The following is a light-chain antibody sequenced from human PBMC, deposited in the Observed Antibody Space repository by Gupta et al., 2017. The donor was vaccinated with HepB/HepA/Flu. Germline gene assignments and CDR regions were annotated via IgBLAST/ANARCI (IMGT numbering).Light chain of an antibody. CDR1: SSNIGSYT. Sequence: QSVLPQPPSPSRTPRQRVTIACSGSSSNIGSYTVNWYLQLPGTAPKLLIHSTNQRPSGVPDRFSGSKSGTSASLAISGLQSEDEADFYCATWDDGLNAVVFGGGTKVTVL. CDR2: STN. J-gene: IGLJ2*01. V-gene: IGLV1-44*01. CDR3: ATWDDGLNAVV.